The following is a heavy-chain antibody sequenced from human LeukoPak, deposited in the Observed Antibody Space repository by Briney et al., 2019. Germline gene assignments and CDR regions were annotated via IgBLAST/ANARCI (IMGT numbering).Heavy chain of an antibody. J-gene: IGHJ3*02. CDR1: GFTFSHFW. D-gene: IGHD4-17*01. CDR3: ARMTTVTTEGI. CDR2: INSDGSDT. V-gene: IGHV3-74*01. Sequence: PGGSLRLSCAASGFTFSHFWIHWVRQAPGKGLVWVSRINSDGSDTIYADSVKGRFTSSRDNAKNILYLQMNNLRAEDTAVYYCARMTTVTTEGIWGQGTMVTVSP.